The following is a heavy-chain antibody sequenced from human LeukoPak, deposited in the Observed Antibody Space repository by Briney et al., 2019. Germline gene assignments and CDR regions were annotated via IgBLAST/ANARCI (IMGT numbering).Heavy chain of an antibody. CDR1: GFTFSSYW. CDR3: AREGGSYYSNWFDP. CDR2: IKQDGSEK. D-gene: IGHD1-26*01. Sequence: QPGGSLRLSCAASGFTFSSYWMSWVRQAPGEGLEWVANIKQDGSEKYYVDSVKGRFTISRDNAKNSLYLQMNSLRAEDTAVYYCAREGGSYYSNWFDPWGQGTLVTVSS. J-gene: IGHJ5*02. V-gene: IGHV3-7*01.